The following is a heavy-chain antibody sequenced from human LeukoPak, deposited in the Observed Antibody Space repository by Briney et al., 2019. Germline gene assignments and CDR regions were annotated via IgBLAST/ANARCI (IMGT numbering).Heavy chain of an antibody. CDR3: ARGPHLEYYGPGSYYNDYYYYGMDV. V-gene: IGHV4-34*01. Sequence: LRLSCAASGFTFSSYEMNWVRQPPGKGLEWIGEINHSGSTNYNPSLKSRVTISVDTSKNQFSLKLSSVTAADTAVYYCARGPHLEYYGPGSYYNDYYYYGMDVWGKGTTVTVSS. CDR1: GFTFSSYE. D-gene: IGHD3-10*01. J-gene: IGHJ6*04. CDR2: INHSGST.